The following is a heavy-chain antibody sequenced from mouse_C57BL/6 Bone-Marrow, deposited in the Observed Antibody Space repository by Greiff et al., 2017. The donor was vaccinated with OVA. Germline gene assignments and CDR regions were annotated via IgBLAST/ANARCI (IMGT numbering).Heavy chain of an antibody. CDR2: IWGGGST. V-gene: IGHV2-9*01. J-gene: IGHJ3*01. CDR3: AKNGDFSGSSPWFAY. Sequence: VKLVESGPGLVAPSQSLSITCTVSGFSLTSYGVDWVRQPPGKGLEWLGVIWGGGSTNYNSALMSRLSISKDNSKSQVFLKMNSLQTDDTAMYXCAKNGDFSGSSPWFAYWGEETLVTVSP. D-gene: IGHD1-1*01. CDR1: GFSLTSYG.